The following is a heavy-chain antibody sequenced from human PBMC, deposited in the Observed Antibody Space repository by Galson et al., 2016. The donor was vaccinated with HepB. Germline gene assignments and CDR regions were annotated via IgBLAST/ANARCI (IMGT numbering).Heavy chain of an antibody. CDR2: ITGSGATT. V-gene: IGHV3-23*01. CDR3: GKHGGFDY. J-gene: IGHJ4*02. D-gene: IGHD3-16*01. Sequence: SLRLSCAASGFTFSRYAMYWVRQTPGRGLEWVSGITGSGATTHYADSVRGRFTISRDNSKNTLSLYMNSLSAGDTAVYYCGKHGGFDYWGQGALVTVSA. CDR1: GFTFSRYA.